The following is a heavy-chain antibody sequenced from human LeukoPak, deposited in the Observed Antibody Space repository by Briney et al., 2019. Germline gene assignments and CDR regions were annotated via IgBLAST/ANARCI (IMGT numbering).Heavy chain of an antibody. Sequence: PGGSLRLSCAASGFTVSDYYMSWIRQAPGKGLEWVSYISSSGSAICYADSVKGRFTISRDNAKNSLYLQMSSLRVEDTAVYYCARDPRGITALVDYFDYWGQGTLVTVSS. CDR3: ARDPRGITALVDYFDY. D-gene: IGHD5-18*01. V-gene: IGHV3-11*01. CDR2: ISSSGSAI. CDR1: GFTVSDYY. J-gene: IGHJ4*02.